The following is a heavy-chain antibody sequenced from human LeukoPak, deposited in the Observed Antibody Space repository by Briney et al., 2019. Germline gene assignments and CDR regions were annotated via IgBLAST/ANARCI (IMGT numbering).Heavy chain of an antibody. CDR3: AREGYGSGSYLEYYFDY. D-gene: IGHD3-10*01. Sequence: PGGSLRLSCAASGFTVSSNYMSWVRQAPGKGLEWVSVIYSGGSTYYADSAKGRFTISRDNSKNTLYLQMNSLRAEDTAVYYCAREGYGSGSYLEYYFDYWGQGTLVTVSS. CDR2: IYSGGST. CDR1: GFTVSSNY. J-gene: IGHJ4*02. V-gene: IGHV3-66*01.